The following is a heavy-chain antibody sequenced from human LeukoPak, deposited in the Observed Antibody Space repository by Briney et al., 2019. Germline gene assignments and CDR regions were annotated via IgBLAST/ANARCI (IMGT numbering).Heavy chain of an antibody. CDR1: GFTFNNAW. Sequence: PGGSLRLSCAASGFTFNNAWMTWVRQDPGKGLEWVGRIKSQIDGGTTDYAAPVKGRFTISRDDSRSTLFLQMNSLKSEDTAVYYCTTSTMTHDDFDIWGQGTMVTVSS. CDR2: IKSQIDGGTT. J-gene: IGHJ3*02. V-gene: IGHV3-15*01. CDR3: TTSTMTHDDFDI. D-gene: IGHD4-17*01.